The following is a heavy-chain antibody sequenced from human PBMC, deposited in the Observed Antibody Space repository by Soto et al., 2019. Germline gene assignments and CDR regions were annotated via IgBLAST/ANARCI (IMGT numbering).Heavy chain of an antibody. D-gene: IGHD6-19*01. CDR3: AKDSSGWTGKYYFDY. Sequence: EVQLVESGGGLVQPGRSLRLSCAASGFTFDDYAMYWVRQAPGKGLEWVSGISWNSGSIGYAYSVKGRFTTSRDNAKNSLYLQMNSLRAEDTALYYCAKDSSGWTGKYYFDYWGQGTLVTVSS. CDR1: GFTFDDYA. J-gene: IGHJ4*02. CDR2: ISWNSGSI. V-gene: IGHV3-9*01.